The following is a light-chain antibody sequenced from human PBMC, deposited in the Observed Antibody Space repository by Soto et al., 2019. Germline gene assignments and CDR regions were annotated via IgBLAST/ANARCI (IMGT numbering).Light chain of an antibody. CDR3: MQGTHWPPA. CDR1: QGLLYSDGNTY. J-gene: IGKJ1*01. Sequence: DVVMTQSPLSLPVTLGQPASISCRSSQGLLYSDGNTYLNWFQQRPGQSPRRLIYKVSNRDSGVPDRFSGSGSGTDFTLKISRVEAEDVGVYYCMQGTHWPPAFGQGTKVEIK. V-gene: IGKV2-30*01. CDR2: KVS.